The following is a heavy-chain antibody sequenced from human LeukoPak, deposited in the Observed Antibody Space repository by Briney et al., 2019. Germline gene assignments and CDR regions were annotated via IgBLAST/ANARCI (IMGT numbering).Heavy chain of an antibody. Sequence: SETLSLTCAVYGGSFSGYYWSWIRQPPGKGLEWIGEINHSGSTDYNPSLKSRVTISVDTSKNQFSLKLSSVTAADTAVYYCAAGYSSSWSSGSDAFDTWGQGTMVTVSS. CDR3: AAGYSSSWSSGSDAFDT. CDR1: GGSFSGYY. CDR2: INHSGST. V-gene: IGHV4-34*01. D-gene: IGHD6-13*01. J-gene: IGHJ3*02.